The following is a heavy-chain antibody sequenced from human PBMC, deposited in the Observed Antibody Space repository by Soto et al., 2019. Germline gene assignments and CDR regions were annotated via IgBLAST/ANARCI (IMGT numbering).Heavy chain of an antibody. CDR1: GDSISSGGYY. V-gene: IGHV4-31*03. J-gene: IGHJ2*01. CDR3: ARDSISHGKTYVSYWYFEV. Sequence: QVQLQESGPGLVKPSQTLSLTCTVSGDSISSGGYYWTWIRQHPGKALGWIGYSYHSGSTYYNPSLESRVSISLDTSNNQFSLKLNSLTAADTAVYYCARDSISHGKTYVSYWYFEVWGRGTLVTVSS. D-gene: IGHD3-10*02. CDR2: SYHSGST.